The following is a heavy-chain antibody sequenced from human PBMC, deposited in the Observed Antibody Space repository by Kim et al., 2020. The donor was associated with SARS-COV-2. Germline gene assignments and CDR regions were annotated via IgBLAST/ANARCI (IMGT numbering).Heavy chain of an antibody. CDR2: IKSKTDGGTT. D-gene: IGHD7-27*01. CDR1: GFTFSNAW. CDR3: TTTLNWGFKAWGY. J-gene: IGHJ4*02. V-gene: IGHV3-15*01. Sequence: GGSLRLSCAASGFTFSNAWMSWVRQAPGKGLEWVGRIKSKTDGGTTDYAAPVKGRFTISRDDSKNTLYLQMNSLKTEDTAVYYCTTTLNWGFKAWGYGGQGTRVSVPS.